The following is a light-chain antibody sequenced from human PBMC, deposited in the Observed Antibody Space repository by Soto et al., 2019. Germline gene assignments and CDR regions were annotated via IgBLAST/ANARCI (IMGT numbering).Light chain of an antibody. CDR1: SSDIGNYDF. J-gene: IGLJ2*01. V-gene: IGLV2-14*01. CDR2: EVS. Sequence: QSVLTQPASVSGSPGQSITISCTGTSSDIGNYDFDSWYQQVPGTAPKAMIYEVSSRPSGVSNRFSGSKSGNTASLTISGLQAEDEAYYYCSSYTTSTSFILFGGGTKLTVL. CDR3: SSYTTSTSFIL.